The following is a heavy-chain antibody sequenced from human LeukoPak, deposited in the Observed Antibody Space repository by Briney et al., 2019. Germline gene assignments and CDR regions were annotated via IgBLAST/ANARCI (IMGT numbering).Heavy chain of an antibody. CDR1: GGSISSGGYY. J-gene: IGHJ4*02. CDR3: ARHLLGDGLFFDY. Sequence: SETLSLTCTVSGGSISSGGYYWSWIRQHPGKGLEWIGYIYYSGSTYYNPSLKSRVTISVDTSKNQFSLKLSSVTAADTAVYYCARHLLGDGLFFDYWGQGTLVTVSS. V-gene: IGHV4-39*01. D-gene: IGHD2-15*01. CDR2: IYYSGST.